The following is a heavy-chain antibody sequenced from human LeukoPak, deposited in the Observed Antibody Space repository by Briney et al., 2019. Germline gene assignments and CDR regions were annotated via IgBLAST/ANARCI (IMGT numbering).Heavy chain of an antibody. J-gene: IGHJ4*02. CDR2: INAYNGNT. V-gene: IGHV1-18*01. Sequence: ASVKVSCKSSGYTFTSYGSSGVQQAPGQVLEWMGWINAYNGNTNYAQKLQGRVTMTTDTSTSKAYMELRSLRSDATAVYYCARTRGGVDTIPLDYWGQGTLVTVSS. CDR1: GYTFTSYG. CDR3: ARTRGGVDTIPLDY. D-gene: IGHD5-12*01.